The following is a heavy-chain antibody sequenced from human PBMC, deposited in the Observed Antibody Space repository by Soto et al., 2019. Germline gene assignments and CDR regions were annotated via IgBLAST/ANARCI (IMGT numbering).Heavy chain of an antibody. CDR2: IGTAGDT. CDR1: GFTFSSYD. Sequence: SLRLSCAASGFTFSSYDMHWVRQAAGKGLEWVSAIGTAGDTYYPGSVKGRFTISRENAKNSLYLQMNSLRAGDTAVYYCARVLLRFLEWLARYYYYGMDVWGQGTTVTVSS. D-gene: IGHD3-3*01. V-gene: IGHV3-13*01. J-gene: IGHJ6*02. CDR3: ARVLLRFLEWLARYYYYGMDV.